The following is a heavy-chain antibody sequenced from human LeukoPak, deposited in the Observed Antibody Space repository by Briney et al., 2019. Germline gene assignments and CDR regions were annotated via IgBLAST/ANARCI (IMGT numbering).Heavy chain of an antibody. V-gene: IGHV3-30*04. Sequence: GGSLRLSCAASGFTFSSYAMHWVRQAPGEGLEWMAQIPFDGSSKNHADSVKGRFTISRDNSKNTVYLQMNSLRAEDTAVYYCARDPAPYNSGSNYFDYWGQGTLVTVSS. CDR2: IPFDGSSK. D-gene: IGHD3-10*01. CDR1: GFTFSSYA. J-gene: IGHJ4*02. CDR3: ARDPAPYNSGSNYFDY.